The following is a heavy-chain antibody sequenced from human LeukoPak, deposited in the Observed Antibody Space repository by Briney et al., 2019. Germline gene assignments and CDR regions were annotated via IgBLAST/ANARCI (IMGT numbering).Heavy chain of an antibody. CDR1: GFTFRTYA. CDR3: TKNQILDGTGSRYTY. D-gene: IGHD6-13*01. CDR2: ISDGGGRT. V-gene: IGHV3-23*01. J-gene: IGHJ4*02. Sequence: GSLRLSCGASGFTFRTYAMSWVRQAPGKGLEWVSGISDGGGRTFYAESVKGRFTVSRDNSRNTLYLRMNSLRAEDTAIYYCTKNQILDGTGSRYTYWGQGTLVTVSS.